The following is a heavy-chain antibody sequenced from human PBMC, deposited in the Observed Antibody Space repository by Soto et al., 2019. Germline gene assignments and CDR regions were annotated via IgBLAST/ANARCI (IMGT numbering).Heavy chain of an antibody. Sequence: PSETLSLTCTVSGGSISSYYWSWIRQPPGKGLEWIGYIYYSGSTNYNPSLKSRVTISVDTSKNQFSLKLSSVTAADTAVYYCARASSGYDPYYYGMDVWGQGTTVTVSS. CDR2: IYYSGST. CDR1: GGSISSYY. V-gene: IGHV4-59*01. J-gene: IGHJ6*02. D-gene: IGHD3-22*01. CDR3: ARASSGYDPYYYGMDV.